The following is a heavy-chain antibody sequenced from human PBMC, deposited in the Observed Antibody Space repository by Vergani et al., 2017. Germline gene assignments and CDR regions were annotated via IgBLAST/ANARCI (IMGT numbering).Heavy chain of an antibody. CDR3: ARYYDSSGYPQAFDY. CDR2: IFSNDKK. V-gene: IGHV2-26*01. CDR1: GFSLSNARMG. D-gene: IGHD3-22*01. J-gene: IGHJ4*02. Sequence: QVTLQESGPVLVKPTETLTLTCTVSGFSLSNARMGVSWIRQPPGKALEWLAHIFSNDKKSYSTSLKSRLTISKDTSKSQVVLTMTNMDPVDTATDYCARYYDSSGYPQAFDYWGQGTLVTVSS.